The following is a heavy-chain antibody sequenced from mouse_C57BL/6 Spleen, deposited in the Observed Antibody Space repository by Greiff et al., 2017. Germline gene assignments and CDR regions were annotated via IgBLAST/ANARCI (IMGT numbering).Heavy chain of an antibody. CDR3: AIYYGSSYWYFDV. Sequence: VQLQQPGAELVMPGASVKLSCKASGYTFTSYWMHWVKQRPGQGLEWIGEIDPSDSYTNYNQKFKGKSTLTVDKSSNTAYMQLSSLTSEDSAVYYCAIYYGSSYWYFDVWGTGTTVTVSS. CDR1: GYTFTSYW. V-gene: IGHV1-69*01. CDR2: IDPSDSYT. D-gene: IGHD1-1*01. J-gene: IGHJ1*03.